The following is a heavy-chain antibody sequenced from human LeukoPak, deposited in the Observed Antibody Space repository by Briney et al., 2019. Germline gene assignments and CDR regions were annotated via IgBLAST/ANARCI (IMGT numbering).Heavy chain of an antibody. Sequence: GGSLRLSCAASGFRFSHCGMNWVRQAPGKGLEWVALIWYDGSSEYYRDSVKGRFTISRDNSKNTLYMQMNSLRAEDTAVYYCAKLPWGSYRHDTLDIWGQGTMVTVSS. CDR2: IWYDGSSE. D-gene: IGHD3-16*02. CDR1: GFRFSHCG. V-gene: IGHV3-33*06. J-gene: IGHJ3*02. CDR3: AKLPWGSYRHDTLDI.